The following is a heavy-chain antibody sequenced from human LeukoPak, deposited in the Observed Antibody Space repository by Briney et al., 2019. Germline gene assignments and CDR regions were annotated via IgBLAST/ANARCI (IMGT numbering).Heavy chain of an antibody. CDR1: GYTFTSYG. CDR2: MNPNSGNT. V-gene: IGHV1-8*01. Sequence: ASVKVSCKASGYTFTSYGINWVRQATGQGLEWMGWMNPNSGNTGYAQKFQGRVTITRDTSASTAYMELSSLRSEDTAVYYCARWVRRWLQPRDYYYYGMDVWGQGTTVTVSS. D-gene: IGHD5-24*01. J-gene: IGHJ6*02. CDR3: ARWVRRWLQPRDYYYYGMDV.